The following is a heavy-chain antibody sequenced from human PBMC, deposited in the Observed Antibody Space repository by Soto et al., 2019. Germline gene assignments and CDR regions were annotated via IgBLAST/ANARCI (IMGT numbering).Heavy chain of an antibody. CDR2: IAYDGSNK. V-gene: IGHV3-30*19. CDR1: GFTFTSYG. CDR3: ARGDREDIAVVIGVRPGEYGVDV. Sequence: QMHLVESGGGVVQPGRSLTLSCVASGFTFTSYGIHWVRQAPGKGLECVAVIAYDGSNKFYRDYVRGRFTISRDNSENTLYLQINSLRYEDTAVYYCARGDREDIAVVIGVRPGEYGVDVWGQGTTVTVSS. D-gene: IGHD2-15*01. J-gene: IGHJ6*02.